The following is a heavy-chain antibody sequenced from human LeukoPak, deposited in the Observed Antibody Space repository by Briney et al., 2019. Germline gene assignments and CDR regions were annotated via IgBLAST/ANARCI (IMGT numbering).Heavy chain of an antibody. J-gene: IGHJ4*02. CDR3: ARERDIAVAGTGDYYFDY. CDR1: GGTFSSYA. V-gene: IGHV1-69*06. CDR2: IIPIFGTA. D-gene: IGHD6-19*01. Sequence: SVKVSCKASGGTFSSYAISWVRQAPGQGLEWMGGIIPIFGTANYAQRFQGRVTITADKSTSTAYMELSSLRSEDTAVYYCARERDIAVAGTGDYYFDYWGQGTLVTVSS.